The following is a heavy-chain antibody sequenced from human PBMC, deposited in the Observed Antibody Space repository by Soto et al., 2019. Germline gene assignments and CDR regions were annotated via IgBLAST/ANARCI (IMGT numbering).Heavy chain of an antibody. CDR2: IYPGDSDT. CDR1: GYSFTSYW. CDR3: ARRDCSGGSCYYGMDV. Sequence: EVQLVQSGAEVKKPGESLKISCKGSGYSFTSYWIGWVRQMPGKGLEWMGIIYPGDSDTRYSPSFQGQVTISADKSICTAFLQGSSLKASDTAMYYCARRDCSGGSCYYGMDVWCHGTTVTVSS. D-gene: IGHD2-15*01. V-gene: IGHV5-51*01. J-gene: IGHJ6*02.